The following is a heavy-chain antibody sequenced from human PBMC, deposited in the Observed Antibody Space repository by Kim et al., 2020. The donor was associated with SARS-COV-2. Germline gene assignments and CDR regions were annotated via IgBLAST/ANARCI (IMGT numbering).Heavy chain of an antibody. J-gene: IGHJ3*02. CDR2: LSDSGRTT. Sequence: GGSLRLSCAASGFTFSTYAMTWIRQAPGKGLEWVSALSDSGRTTYYADSVEGRFTISRDNSKNTLYLQMNSLRAEDTAVYYCAKPKEMTAYAFDIWGQGT. CDR3: AKPKEMTAYAFDI. V-gene: IGHV3-23*01. D-gene: IGHD2-21*02. CDR1: GFTFSTYA.